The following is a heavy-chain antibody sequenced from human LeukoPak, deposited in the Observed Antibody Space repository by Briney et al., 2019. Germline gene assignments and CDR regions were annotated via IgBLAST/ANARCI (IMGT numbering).Heavy chain of an antibody. V-gene: IGHV5-51*01. J-gene: IGHJ4*02. CDR1: GYSLTSYW. D-gene: IGHD2-8*01. CDR2: IYPGDSDT. Sequence: GESLKISCKGSGYSLTSYWIGWVRQMPGKGLEWMGIIYPGDSDTRYSPSFQGQVTISADKSTSTAYLQWSSLKASDTAMYYCARRYCTNGVCRYFDSWGQGTLLTVSS. CDR3: ARRYCTNGVCRYFDS.